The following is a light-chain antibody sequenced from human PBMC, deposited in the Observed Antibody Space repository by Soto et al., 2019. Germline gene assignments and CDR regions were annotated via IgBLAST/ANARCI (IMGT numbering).Light chain of an antibody. CDR1: QSVSNNY. CDR2: GAS. Sequence: EIALKQSPGTLSLSPRERATLSCRASQSVSNNYLAWYQQKPGQAPRLLIYGASSRATGIPDRVRGSGYANDVTLTIRRMEPEDGAVDVGQRSGSSRLTFGGGTKVDIK. V-gene: IGKV3-20*01. J-gene: IGKJ4*01. CDR3: QRSGSSRLT.